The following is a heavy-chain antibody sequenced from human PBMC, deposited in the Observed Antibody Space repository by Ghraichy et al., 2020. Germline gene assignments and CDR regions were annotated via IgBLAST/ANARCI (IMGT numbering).Heavy chain of an antibody. CDR1: GFTFSGYG. V-gene: IGHV3-33*01. CDR2: IWYDGSNK. J-gene: IGHJ4*02. D-gene: IGHD6-19*01. CDR3: AREEQWLAN. Sequence: GGSLRLSCAASGFTFSGYGMHWVRQAPGKGLEWVAVIWYDGSNKYYADSVKGRFTISRDNSKNTLYLQMNSLRAEDTAVYYCAREEQWLANWGQGTLVTVSS.